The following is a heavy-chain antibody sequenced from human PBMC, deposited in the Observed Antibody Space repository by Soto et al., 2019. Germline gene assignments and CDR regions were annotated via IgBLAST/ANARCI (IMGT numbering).Heavy chain of an antibody. Sequence: GGSLRLSCAASGFSFSSYRMTWVRQAPGKGLEWVANIKQDESKESYLDSVRGRFTVSRDNAKNTLYLHMNSLRPEDTAVYYCARDLSPGSSSWYLDAFDIWGQGTLVTVSS. CDR1: GFSFSSYR. D-gene: IGHD6-13*01. CDR3: ARDLSPGSSSWYLDAFDI. J-gene: IGHJ3*02. CDR2: IKQDESKE. V-gene: IGHV3-7*05.